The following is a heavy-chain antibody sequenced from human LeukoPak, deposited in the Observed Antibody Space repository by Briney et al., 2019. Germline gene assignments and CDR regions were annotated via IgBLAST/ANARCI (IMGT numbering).Heavy chain of an antibody. J-gene: IGHJ4*02. Sequence: ALVKVSCKGSGYTFTGYYMHWVRQAPGQGLEWMGWINPNTGGTNYAPKFQGRVTMTRDTSISTAYMDLSRLRSDDTAVYYCATTPAEWGQGTLVTVSS. CDR1: GYTFTGYY. CDR2: INPNTGGT. D-gene: IGHD2-2*01. CDR3: ATTPAE. V-gene: IGHV1-2*02.